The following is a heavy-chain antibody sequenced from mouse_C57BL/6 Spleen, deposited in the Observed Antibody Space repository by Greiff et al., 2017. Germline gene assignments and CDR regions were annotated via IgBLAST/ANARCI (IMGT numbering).Heavy chain of an antibody. CDR2: IDPSDSYT. V-gene: IGHV1-50*01. CDR1: GYTFTSYW. J-gene: IGHJ3*01. Sequence: VQLQQPGAELVKPGASVKLSCKASGYTFTSYWMQWVKQRPGQGLEWIGEIDPSDSYTNYNQKFKGKATLTVDTSSSTAYLQLSSLTSEDSAVYDCARSGYSKGFAYRGQGTLVTVAA. D-gene: IGHD2-5*01. CDR3: ARSGYSKGFAY.